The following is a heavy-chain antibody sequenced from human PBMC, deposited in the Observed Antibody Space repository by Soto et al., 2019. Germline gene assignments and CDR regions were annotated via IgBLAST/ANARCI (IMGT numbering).Heavy chain of an antibody. J-gene: IGHJ6*02. Sequence: ESGPTLVNPTQTLTLTCTFSGFSLNSNGMCVNWIRQPPGKALEWLALIDWDDDKYYSTSLKTRLTISRDTSKNQLVLTMTNMDPVDTATYYCARTSALPLGYPHGMDVWGQGTTVTVSS. V-gene: IGHV2-70*13. D-gene: IGHD7-27*01. CDR3: ARTSALPLGYPHGMDV. CDR1: GFSLNSNGMC. CDR2: IDWDDDK.